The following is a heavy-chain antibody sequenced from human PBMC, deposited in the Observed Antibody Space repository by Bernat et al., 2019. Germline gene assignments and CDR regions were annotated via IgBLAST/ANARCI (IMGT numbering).Heavy chain of an antibody. CDR2: INSDGSST. D-gene: IGHD1-26*01. J-gene: IGHJ4*02. CDR1: GFTFSSYD. V-gene: IGHV3-74*01. Sequence: EVQLVESGGGLVQPGGSLRLSCAASGFTFSSYDMHWVRQATGKGLEWVSRINSDGSSTTYADSVKGRFTISRDNAKNTLYLQMNSLRAEDTAVYYCARETSGTSSAYFDYWGQGTLVTVSS. CDR3: ARETSGTSSAYFDY.